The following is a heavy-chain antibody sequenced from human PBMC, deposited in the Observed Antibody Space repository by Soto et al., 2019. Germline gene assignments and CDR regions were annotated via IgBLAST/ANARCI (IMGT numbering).Heavy chain of an antibody. Sequence: EVQLVESGGGLVQPGGSLRLSCAASGFTFSSYSMSWVRQAPGKGLEWVSYVSYTSTIYYLDSVKGRFAISRDNAESSLYLQMNSLRAEYTALYYCARSIPAGGTNAFDIWGRGTMVTVSS. CDR1: GFTFSSYS. CDR2: VSYTSTI. D-gene: IGHD6-13*01. V-gene: IGHV3-48*01. CDR3: ARSIPAGGTNAFDI. J-gene: IGHJ3*02.